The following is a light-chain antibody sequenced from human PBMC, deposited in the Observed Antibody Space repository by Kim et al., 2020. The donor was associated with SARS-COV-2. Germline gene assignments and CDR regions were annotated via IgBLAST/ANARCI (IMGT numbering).Light chain of an antibody. CDR2: QDS. CDR3: QAWDSNTFWV. J-gene: IGLJ3*02. V-gene: IGLV3-1*01. CDR1: KLGDKY. Sequence: SYELTQPPSVSVSPGQTAIITCSGDKLGDKYVCWYQQKSGQSPVLVIYQDSKRSSGIPERFSGSNSGNTATLTISGTQAMDEADYYCQAWDSNTFWVFGGGTQLTV.